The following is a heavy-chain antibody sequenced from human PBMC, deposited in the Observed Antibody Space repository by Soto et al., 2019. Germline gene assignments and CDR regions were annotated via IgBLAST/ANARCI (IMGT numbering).Heavy chain of an antibody. CDR2: IKSTGDGGTT. Sequence: EVQLVESGGGLVKPGGSLRLACAASGFTFRSTWMNWVRQAPGKGLKWVGRIKSTGDGGTTDYAAPVKGRFSISRDDSKDTLYLQMNSLKAEDTAVYFCSTDPPKLLGPFDYWGQGTLVAVSS. J-gene: IGHJ4*02. CDR1: GFTFRSTW. D-gene: IGHD3-10*01. V-gene: IGHV3-15*07. CDR3: STDPPKLLGPFDY.